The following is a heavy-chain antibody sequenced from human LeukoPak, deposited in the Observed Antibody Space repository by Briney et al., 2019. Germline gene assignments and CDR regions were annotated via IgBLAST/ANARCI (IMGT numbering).Heavy chain of an antibody. CDR1: GFSLGSPGVG. V-gene: IGHV2-5*01. CDR3: AHLRATDWYFFDY. CDR2: IYWHDAK. D-gene: IGHD3-9*01. J-gene: IGHJ4*02. Sequence: SGPTLVNPTQTLTLTCTSSGFSLGSPGVGVGWIRQPPGRALEWLAHIYWHDAKYYSPSLKSRLTITKDTSKNQVVLTMTNMDPVDTGTYFCAHLRATDWYFFDYWGQGTLVTVSS.